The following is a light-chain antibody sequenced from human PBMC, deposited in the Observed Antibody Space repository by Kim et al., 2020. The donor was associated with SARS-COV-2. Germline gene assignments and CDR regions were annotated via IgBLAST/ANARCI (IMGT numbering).Light chain of an antibody. CDR2: EVR. V-gene: IGLV2-8*01. CDR3: SSYAGSNIVV. Sequence: GQSVTTSCTGTSSDVGGHNYVSWYQQPPGKAPKLLIYEVRERPSGVPDRFSGSKSGNTASLTVSGLQSEDEADYYCSSYAGSNIVVFGGGTQLTVL. J-gene: IGLJ2*01. CDR1: SSDVGGHNY.